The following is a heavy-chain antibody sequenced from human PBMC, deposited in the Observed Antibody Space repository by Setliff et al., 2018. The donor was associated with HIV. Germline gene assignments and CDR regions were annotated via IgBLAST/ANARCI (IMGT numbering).Heavy chain of an antibody. CDR1: GASVNSDDYY. CDR3: ARVAGSHYFDY. CDR2: IYYSGDT. J-gene: IGHJ4*02. V-gene: IGHV4-30-4*01. Sequence: SETLSLTCTVSGASVNSDDYYWSWIRQTPGKGLEWIGYIYYSGDTYYNATLQSRATILLDTSKNQFFLTLTSVTAADTAVYFCARVAGSHYFDYWGQGTLVTVSS. D-gene: IGHD6-19*01.